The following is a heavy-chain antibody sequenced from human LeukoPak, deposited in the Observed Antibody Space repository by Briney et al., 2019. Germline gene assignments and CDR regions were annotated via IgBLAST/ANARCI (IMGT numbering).Heavy chain of an antibody. V-gene: IGHV1-18*01. CDR3: ARDKYCSSTSCRLNYYYYYGMDV. CDR1: GYTFTSYG. J-gene: IGHJ6*02. Sequence: GASVKVSCKASGYTFTSYGISWVRQAPGQGLEWMGWISAYNGNTNYAQKLQGRVTMTTDTSTSTAYMELRSLRSDDTAVYYCARDKYCSSTSCRLNYYYYYGMDVWGQGTTVTVSS. CDR2: ISAYNGNT. D-gene: IGHD2-2*01.